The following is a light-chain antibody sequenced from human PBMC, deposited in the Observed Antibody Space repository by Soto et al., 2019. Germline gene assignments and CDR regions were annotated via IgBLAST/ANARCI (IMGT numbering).Light chain of an antibody. J-gene: IGKJ1*01. CDR3: QKYNSAPWT. Sequence: DIQMTQSPSSLSASVGDRVTITCRACQGISNYLAWYQQKPGTVPKLLISAASTLQTGVPSRFSGGGSGTDFTLTISSLQPEDVATYYCQKYNSAPWTFGQGTKVDIK. V-gene: IGKV1-27*01. CDR1: QGISNY. CDR2: AAS.